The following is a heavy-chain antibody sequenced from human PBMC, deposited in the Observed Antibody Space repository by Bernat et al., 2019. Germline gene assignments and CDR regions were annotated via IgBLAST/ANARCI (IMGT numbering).Heavy chain of an antibody. J-gene: IGHJ5*02. CDR1: GGSISSGGYY. D-gene: IGHD3-9*01. Sequence: QVQLQESGPGLVKPSQTLSLTCTVPGGSISSGGYYWSWIRQHPGKGLEWIGYIYYSGSTYYNPSLKSRVTISVDTSKNQLSLKLSSVTAADTAVYYCARGGFRGYDILTGYHRGGFGNWFDPWGQGTLVTVSS. CDR3: ARGGFRGYDILTGYHRGGFGNWFDP. V-gene: IGHV4-31*03. CDR2: IYYSGST.